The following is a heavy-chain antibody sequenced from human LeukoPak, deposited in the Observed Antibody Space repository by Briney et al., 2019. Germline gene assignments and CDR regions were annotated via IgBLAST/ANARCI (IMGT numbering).Heavy chain of an antibody. J-gene: IGHJ4*02. Sequence: SETLSLTCTVPGGSISSYYWGWIRQPPGKGLEWIGSIYYSGSTYYNPSLKSRVTISVDTSKNQFSLKLSSVTAADTAVYYCARHRNEYDYGDYQVIDYWGQGTLVTVSS. D-gene: IGHD4-17*01. CDR1: GGSISSYY. CDR3: ARHRNEYDYGDYQVIDY. V-gene: IGHV4-39*01. CDR2: IYYSGST.